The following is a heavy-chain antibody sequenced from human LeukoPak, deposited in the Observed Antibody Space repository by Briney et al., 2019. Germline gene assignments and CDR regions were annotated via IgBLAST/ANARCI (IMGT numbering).Heavy chain of an antibody. CDR2: IITMFGTT. Sequence: SVKVSCKASGGTFSTYDISWVRQAPGQGLEWMGTIITMFGTTNYAQKFQGRVTITADESTSTAYMELSSLRSDDAAVYYCARETQPDYYGSGSYLDYWGQGTLVTVSS. CDR3: ARETQPDYYGSGSYLDY. J-gene: IGHJ4*02. CDR1: GGTFSTYD. D-gene: IGHD3-10*01. V-gene: IGHV1-69*13.